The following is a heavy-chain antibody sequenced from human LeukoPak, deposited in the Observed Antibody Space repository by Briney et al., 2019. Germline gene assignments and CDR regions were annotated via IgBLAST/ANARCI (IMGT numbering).Heavy chain of an antibody. CDR2: IGDSDSTI. J-gene: IGHJ4*02. CDR1: GFTVSSNY. Sequence: GGSLRLSCAASGFTVSSNYMSWVRQAPGKGLEWISYIGDSDSTIYYADSVKGRFTISRDNAKNSLYLQMNSLRAEDTAVYYCARDQYYGSGSYYKSFDYWGQGTLVTVSS. V-gene: IGHV3-48*01. D-gene: IGHD3-10*01. CDR3: ARDQYYGSGSYYKSFDY.